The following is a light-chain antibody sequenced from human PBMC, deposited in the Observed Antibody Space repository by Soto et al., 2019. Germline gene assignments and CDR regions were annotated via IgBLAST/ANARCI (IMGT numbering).Light chain of an antibody. J-gene: IGKJ1*01. Sequence: EIVRTQSPVTLSASPGESSTLSCRSSQSVSSNLAWYQQKPGQAPRLLIYGASTRATGIPARFSGSGSGTEFTLTISSLQSEDFAVYYCQQYNNWPQWTFGQGTKVDIK. CDR3: QQYNNWPQWT. V-gene: IGKV3-15*01. CDR1: QSVSSN. CDR2: GAS.